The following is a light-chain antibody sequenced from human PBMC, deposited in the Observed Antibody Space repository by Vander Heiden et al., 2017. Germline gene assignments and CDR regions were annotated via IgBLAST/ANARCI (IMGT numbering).Light chain of an antibody. CDR3: QVWDSSSDHLE. V-gene: IGLV3-21*02. CDR1: NIGSKS. CDR2: DDS. Sequence: SYVLTQPPSVSVAPGQTARITCGGNNIGSKSVHWYQRKPGQAPVLVVYDDSARPSGIPERFSGANSGNTATLTISRVEAGNEADYYCQVWDSSSDHLEFGGGTKLTVL. J-gene: IGLJ3*02.